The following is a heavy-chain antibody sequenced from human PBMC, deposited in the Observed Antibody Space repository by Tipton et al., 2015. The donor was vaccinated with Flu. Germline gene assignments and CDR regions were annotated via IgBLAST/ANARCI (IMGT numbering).Heavy chain of an antibody. CDR3: ARAEIGDFDY. Sequence: TLSLTCAVSGYSISRGYYWGWIRQPPGKGLEWIGSIYHNGDIHFNRSLKRRVSISVETSNNRFPLNLTSVTAADTAVYYCARAEIGDFDYWGQGTLVTVSS. CDR1: GYSISRGYY. V-gene: IGHV4-38-2*01. CDR2: IYHNGDI. D-gene: IGHD2/OR15-2a*01. J-gene: IGHJ4*02.